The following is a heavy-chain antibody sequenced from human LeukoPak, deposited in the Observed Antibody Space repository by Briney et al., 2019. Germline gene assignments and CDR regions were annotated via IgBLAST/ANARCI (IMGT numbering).Heavy chain of an antibody. CDR3: AKDRSLWFGELDY. J-gene: IGHJ4*02. Sequence: AGGSLRLSCAASRFTFSSYAMSWVRQAPGKGLEWVSTISGSGGSTYYADSVKGRFTISRDNSKNTLYLQMNSLRAEDTAVYYCAKDRSLWFGELDYWGQGTLVTVSS. D-gene: IGHD3-10*01. V-gene: IGHV3-23*01. CDR1: RFTFSSYA. CDR2: ISGSGGST.